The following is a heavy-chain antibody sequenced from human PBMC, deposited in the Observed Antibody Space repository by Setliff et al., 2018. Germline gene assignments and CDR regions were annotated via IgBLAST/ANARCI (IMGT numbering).Heavy chain of an antibody. CDR3: AKGGRGYSGWRPRHYYYMDV. Sequence: PGGSLRLSCAASGFTFSTYWMSWVRQAPGKGLEWVANINQYGSEKYYVDSVKGRFTISRDNAKKSLDLQMNSLRAEDTAVYYCAKGGRGYSGWRPRHYYYMDVWGKGTTVTVSS. CDR1: GFTFSTYW. D-gene: IGHD5-12*01. V-gene: IGHV3-7*01. J-gene: IGHJ6*03. CDR2: INQYGSEK.